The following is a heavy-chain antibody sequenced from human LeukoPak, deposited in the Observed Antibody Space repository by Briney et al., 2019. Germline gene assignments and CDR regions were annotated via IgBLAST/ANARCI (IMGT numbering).Heavy chain of an antibody. D-gene: IGHD6-13*01. CDR2: IKQDGSEK. V-gene: IGHV3-7*01. Sequence: GGSLRLSCAASGFTFSSYWMSWVRQAPGKGLEWVANIKQDGSEKYYVDSVKGRFTISGDNAKNSLYLQMNSLRAEDTAVYYCAREGYSSSWYSGAYYYYYGMDVWGQGTTVTVSS. CDR3: AREGYSSSWYSGAYYYYYGMDV. CDR1: GFTFSSYW. J-gene: IGHJ6*02.